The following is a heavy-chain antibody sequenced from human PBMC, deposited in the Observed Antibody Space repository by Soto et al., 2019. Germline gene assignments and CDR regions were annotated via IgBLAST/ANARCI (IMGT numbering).Heavy chain of an antibody. CDR3: ARHLSTPGTRGFDS. Sequence: QVQLQESGPGLVKPSGTLSLTCAVSSGSISSANWWSWVRQPPGKGLEWIGEIYLGGTTNYNPSLKSRGTMSIDNSKNQFFLNLASVTAADTAVYYCARHLSTPGTRGFDSWGQGTLVTVSS. CDR1: SGSISSANW. CDR2: IYLGGTT. J-gene: IGHJ4*02. V-gene: IGHV4-4*02.